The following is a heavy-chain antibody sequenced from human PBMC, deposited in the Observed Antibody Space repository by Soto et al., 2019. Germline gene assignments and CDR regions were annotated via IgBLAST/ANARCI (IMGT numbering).Heavy chain of an antibody. CDR2: ISYDGSNQ. CDR1: GFTFSSYG. Sequence: QVQLVESGGGVVQPGRSLRLSCAASGFTFSSYGMHWVRQAPGKGLEWVAVISYDGSNQYYADSVKGRFTISRDNSKNTLYLQMNSLRAEDTAVCYCAKDQLRGVRGVITYYYGMDVWGQGTTVTVSS. V-gene: IGHV3-30*18. D-gene: IGHD3-10*01. J-gene: IGHJ6*02. CDR3: AKDQLRGVRGVITYYYGMDV.